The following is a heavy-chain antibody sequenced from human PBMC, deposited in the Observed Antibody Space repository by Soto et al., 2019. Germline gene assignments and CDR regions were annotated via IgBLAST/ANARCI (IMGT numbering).Heavy chain of an antibody. CDR2: ISGSGGSA. Sequence: EVQLLESGGGLVQPGGSLRLSCAASGFTFSSSAMSWVRQAQGKGLEWVSTISGSGGSAYYADSVKGRFTISRDNSKNTLYLQMNSLRAEDTALYYCAIGAACSGGSCSNDYWGQGTLVTVSS. CDR3: AIGAACSGGSCSNDY. V-gene: IGHV3-23*01. D-gene: IGHD2-15*01. J-gene: IGHJ4*02. CDR1: GFTFSSSA.